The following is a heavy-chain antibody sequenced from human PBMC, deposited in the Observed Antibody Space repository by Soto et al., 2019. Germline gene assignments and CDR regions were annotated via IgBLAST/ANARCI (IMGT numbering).Heavy chain of an antibody. V-gene: IGHV4-31*03. D-gene: IGHD6-13*01. CDR3: ARVSATGTRWFDP. CDR2: ISYRGTP. Sequence: QVQLPESGPGLVKPSQNLSLTCTVSGGSFSSGAYYWSWVRRHPGMGLEWIGYISYRGTPYYNPSPKGRLTISVDASKNQFSLRLSSVTAAATAVYYCARVSATGTRWFDPWGQGTLVTVSS. CDR1: GGSFSSGAYY. J-gene: IGHJ5*02.